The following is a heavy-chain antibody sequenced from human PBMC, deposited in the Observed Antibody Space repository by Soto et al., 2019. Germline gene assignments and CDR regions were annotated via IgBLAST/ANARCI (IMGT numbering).Heavy chain of an antibody. CDR2: ISGSGGST. CDR3: AKDLTYYYDSSGYYS. D-gene: IGHD3-22*01. CDR1: GFTFSSYA. J-gene: IGHJ5*01. Sequence: EVQLLESGGGLVQPGGSLRLSCAASGFTFSSYAMSWVRQAPGKGLEWVSAISGSGGSTYYADSVKGRFTISRDNSKNTLYLQINSLRAEDTAVYYCAKDLTYYYDSSGYYSGGQGTLVTVSS. V-gene: IGHV3-23*01.